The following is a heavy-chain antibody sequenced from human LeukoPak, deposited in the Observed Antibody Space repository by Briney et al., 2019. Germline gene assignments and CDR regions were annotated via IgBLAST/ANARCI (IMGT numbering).Heavy chain of an antibody. V-gene: IGHV3-15*01. CDR1: GFTFSNGW. CDR3: PTGRYSIGY. J-gene: IGHJ4*02. CDR2: IKSNPDGGTT. D-gene: IGHD3-9*01. Sequence: PGGSLRLSCAASGFTFSNGWMSWVRQAPGQGLEWVGRIKSNPDGGTTDYAAPVKGRFSISRDNSKNTLYLQMNSLKNEDTAVYYCPTGRYSIGYWGQGTLVTVSS.